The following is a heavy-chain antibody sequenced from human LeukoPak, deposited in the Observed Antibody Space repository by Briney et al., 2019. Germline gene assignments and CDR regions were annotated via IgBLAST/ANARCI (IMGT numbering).Heavy chain of an antibody. D-gene: IGHD2-21*02. CDR1: GGSFSGYY. CDR2: INHSGST. V-gene: IGHV4-34*01. CDR3: ARGGGVVTAIIRPFDY. Sequence: SETLSLTCAVYGGSFSGYYWSWIRQPPGKGLGWIGEINHSGSTNYNPSLKSRVTISVDTSKNQFSLKLSSVTAADTAVYYCARGGGVVTAIIRPFDYWGQGTLVTVSS. J-gene: IGHJ4*02.